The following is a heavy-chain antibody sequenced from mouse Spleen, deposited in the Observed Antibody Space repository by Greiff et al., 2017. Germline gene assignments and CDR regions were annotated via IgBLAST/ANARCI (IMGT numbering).Heavy chain of an antibody. J-gene: IGHJ4*01. V-gene: IGHV3-1*01. Sequence: EVKLQESGPGMVKPSQSLSLTCTVTGYSITSGYDWHWIRHFPGNKLEWVGYISYSGSTNYNPSLKSRISITHDTSKNRFFLKLNSVTTEDTATYYCTRGGEGDAMDYWGQGTSVTVSS. CDR1: GYSITSGYD. CDR3: TRGGEGDAMDY. CDR2: ISYSGST.